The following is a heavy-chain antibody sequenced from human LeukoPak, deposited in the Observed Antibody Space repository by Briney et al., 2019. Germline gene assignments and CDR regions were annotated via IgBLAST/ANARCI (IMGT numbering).Heavy chain of an antibody. J-gene: IGHJ4*02. V-gene: IGHV4-59*08. CDR2: IFHTGDT. CDR3: ARHPLRGGFDY. CDR1: GVSITDYY. Sequence: SETLSLTCTVSGVSITDYYWSWIRQPPGKGLEWIAYIFHTGDTRYNPSLKSRITISLDTSKNQFSLKLNSVTAADTAVYYCARHPLRGGFDYWGQGALVTVSS.